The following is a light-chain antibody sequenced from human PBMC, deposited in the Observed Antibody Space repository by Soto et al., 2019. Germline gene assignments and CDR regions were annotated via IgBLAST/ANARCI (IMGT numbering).Light chain of an antibody. Sequence: VLKQSPGTLSLSPGERATLSCRASQSVSSSYLAWYQQKPGQAPRLLIYVASSRATGIPDRFSGSGSGTDFTLTISRLEPEDFAVYYCQQYAASRTFGHGTKVDIK. CDR1: QSVSSSY. J-gene: IGKJ1*01. CDR2: VAS. CDR3: QQYAASRT. V-gene: IGKV3-20*01.